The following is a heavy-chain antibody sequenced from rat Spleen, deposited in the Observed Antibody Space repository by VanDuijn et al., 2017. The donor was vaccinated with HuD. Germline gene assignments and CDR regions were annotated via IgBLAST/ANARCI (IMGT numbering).Heavy chain of an antibody. CDR1: GLTFSDYD. CDR2: INSDGDYT. V-gene: IGHV5-20*01. Sequence: EVQLVESGGGLVQPGRSLKISCAVSGLTFSDYDMAWVRQAPTKGLEWVTSINSDGDYTYYRDSVKGRFTISRDDAKNTLYLQMDSLRSEDTATYYCTTGTFWGQGVMVTVSS. CDR3: TTGTF. J-gene: IGHJ2*01.